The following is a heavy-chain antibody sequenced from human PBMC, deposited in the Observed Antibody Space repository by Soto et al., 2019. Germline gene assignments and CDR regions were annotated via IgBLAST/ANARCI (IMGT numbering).Heavy chain of an antibody. CDR2: IYYSGST. Sequence: SETLSLTSTVSGGSISSSSYYWGWIRQPPGKGLEWIGSIYYSGSTYYNPSLKSRVTISVDTSKNQFSLKLSSVTAADTAVYYCARLSRGYCSSTSCYPPDYYYYYYMDVWGKGTTVTVSS. V-gene: IGHV4-39*01. J-gene: IGHJ6*03. CDR3: ARLSRGYCSSTSCYPPDYYYYYYMDV. CDR1: GGSISSSSYY. D-gene: IGHD2-2*01.